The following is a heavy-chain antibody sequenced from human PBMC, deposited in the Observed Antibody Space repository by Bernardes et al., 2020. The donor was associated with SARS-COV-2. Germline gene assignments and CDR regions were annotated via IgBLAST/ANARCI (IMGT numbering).Heavy chain of an antibody. CDR3: ARDIQVGEFDI. V-gene: IGHV3-33*01. J-gene: IGHJ3*02. Sequence: GGSLRLSCAASGFTFSSYGMHWVRQAPGKGLEWVAVIWYDGSNKYYADSVKGRFTISRDNSKNTLYLQMNSLRAEDTAVYYCARDIQVGEFDIWGQGTMVTVSS. D-gene: IGHD3-16*01. CDR1: GFTFSSYG. CDR2: IWYDGSNK.